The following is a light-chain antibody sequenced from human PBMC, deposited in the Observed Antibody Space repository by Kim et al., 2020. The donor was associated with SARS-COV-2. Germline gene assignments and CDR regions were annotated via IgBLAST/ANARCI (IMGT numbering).Light chain of an antibody. V-gene: IGLV4-69*01. CDR2: LNSDGSH. CDR1: SGHSTYA. CDR3: QTWGAGIWV. Sequence: QPVLTQTPSASASLGASVKLTCTLSSGHSTYANAWHQHQPERAPRFLMKLNSDGSHYTGDGLPDRFSCCISGAERYLTITNLQSDDEADYYCQTWGAGIWVFGGGTQLTVL. J-gene: IGLJ3*02.